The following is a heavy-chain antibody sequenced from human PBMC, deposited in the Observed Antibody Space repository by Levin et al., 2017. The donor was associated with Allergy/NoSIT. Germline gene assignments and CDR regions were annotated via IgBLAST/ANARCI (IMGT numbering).Heavy chain of an antibody. CDR3: ALTRHTTGGSGYYFLGSPPFDY. CDR1: GFTFSSYG. V-gene: IGHV3-30*03. CDR2: ISYDGSNK. D-gene: IGHD3-22*01. J-gene: IGHJ4*02. Sequence: AGGSLRLSCAASGFTFSSYGMHWVRQAPGKGLEWVAVISYDGSNKYYADSVKGRFTISRDNSKNTLYLQMNSLRAEDTAVYYCALTRHTTGGSGYYFLGSPPFDYWGQGTLVTVSS.